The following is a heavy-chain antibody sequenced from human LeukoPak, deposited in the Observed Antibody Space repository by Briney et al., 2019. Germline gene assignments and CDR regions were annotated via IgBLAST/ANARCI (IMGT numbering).Heavy chain of an antibody. J-gene: IGHJ4*02. CDR2: MNPNSGNT. Sequence: GASVKVSCKASGYTFTSYGINWVRQATGQGLEWMGWMNPNSGNTGYAQKFQGRVTITRNTSISTAYMELSSLRSEDSAVYYCARVPSLGYCSGGSCYRFDYWGQGTLVTVSS. CDR3: ARVPSLGYCSGGSCYRFDY. V-gene: IGHV1-8*03. CDR1: GYTFTSYG. D-gene: IGHD2-15*01.